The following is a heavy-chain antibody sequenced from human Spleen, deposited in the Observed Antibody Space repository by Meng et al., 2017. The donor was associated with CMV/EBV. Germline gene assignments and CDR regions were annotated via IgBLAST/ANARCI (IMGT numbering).Heavy chain of an antibody. CDR3: ARGRAQWIY. J-gene: IGHJ4*02. D-gene: IGHD5-12*01. CDR2: INHSGST. Sequence: FGDYVLTWVRQAPGKGLEWIGEINHSGSTNYNPSLKSRVTISVDTSKNQFFLKLSSVTAADTAVYYCARGRAQWIYWGQGTLVTVSS. V-gene: IGHV4-34*01. CDR1: FGDYV.